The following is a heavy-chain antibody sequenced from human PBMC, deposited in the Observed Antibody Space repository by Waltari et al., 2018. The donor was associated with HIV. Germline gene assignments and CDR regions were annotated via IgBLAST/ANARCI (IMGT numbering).Heavy chain of an antibody. CDR3: ARDPSPSAVAGNTHDC. D-gene: IGHD6-19*01. CDR2: ISSSGSVI. V-gene: IGHV3-11*04. Sequence: QVQLVESGGGLVKPGGSLRLSCTPSGFTFSDYYMSWIRQAPGKGLEWLSYISSSGSVISYADSVKGRFTISRDNAKNSLYLQMSSLRAEDTAVYYCARDPSPSAVAGNTHDCWGQGTLVTVSS. J-gene: IGHJ4*02. CDR1: GFTFSDYY.